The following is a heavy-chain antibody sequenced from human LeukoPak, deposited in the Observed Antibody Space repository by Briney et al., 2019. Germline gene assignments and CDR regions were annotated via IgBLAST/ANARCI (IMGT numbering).Heavy chain of an antibody. J-gene: IGHJ4*02. CDR2: IDTKTGNP. CDR1: GYTFSSCA. D-gene: IGHD3-22*01. CDR3: AIHPSDSSGYFSY. Sequence: ASVKASCKASGYTFSSCAINWVRQAPGQGLEYMGWIDTKTGNPTYAQGFTGRFVFSLDTSVSTAYLQISSPKAEDTAVYYCAIHPSDSSGYFSYWGQGALVTVSS. V-gene: IGHV7-4-1*02.